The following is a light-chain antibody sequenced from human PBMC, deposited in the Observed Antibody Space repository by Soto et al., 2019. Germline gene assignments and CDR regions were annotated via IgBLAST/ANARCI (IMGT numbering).Light chain of an antibody. CDR3: QVWDSGSDHVV. CDR1: NIGRRS. J-gene: IGLJ2*01. CDR2: DDS. V-gene: IGLV3-21*02. Sequence: SYELTQSPPVSVAPGQTATFTCGGNNIGRRSVHWYQQKPGQAPVLVVRDDSGWPSGIPERFSGSNSGNTATLTISRVEAGDEADYYCQVWDSGSDHVVFGGGTQLTVL.